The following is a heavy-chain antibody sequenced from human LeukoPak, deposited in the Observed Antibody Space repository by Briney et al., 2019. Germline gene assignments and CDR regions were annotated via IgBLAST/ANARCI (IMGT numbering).Heavy chain of an antibody. CDR2: ISGSGGST. CDR1: GFTFSSYA. V-gene: IGHV3-23*01. CDR3: AKIVVRGAIDDAFDI. D-gene: IGHD3-10*01. Sequence: TGGSLGLSCAASGFTFSSYAMSWVRQAPGKGLEWVSAISGSGGSTYYADSVKGRFTISRDNSKNTLYPQMNSLRAEDTAVYYCAKIVVRGAIDDAFDIWGQGTMVTVSS. J-gene: IGHJ3*02.